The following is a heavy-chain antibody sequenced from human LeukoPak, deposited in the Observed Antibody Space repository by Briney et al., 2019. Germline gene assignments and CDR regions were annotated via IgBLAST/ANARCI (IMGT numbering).Heavy chain of an antibody. D-gene: IGHD6-13*01. CDR2: ISSSSSYT. V-gene: IGHV3-11*06. CDR3: AREYSSSWYGPDYYYYGMDV. J-gene: IGHJ6*04. CDR1: GFTFSDYY. Sequence: KPGGSLRLSCAASGFTFSDYYISWIRQAPGKGLEWVSYISSSSSYTNYADSVKGRFTISRDNAKNSLYLRMNSLRAEDTAVYYCAREYSSSWYGPDYYYYGMDVWGKGTTVTVSS.